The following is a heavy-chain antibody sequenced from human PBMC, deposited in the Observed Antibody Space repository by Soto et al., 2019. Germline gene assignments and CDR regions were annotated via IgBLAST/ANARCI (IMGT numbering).Heavy chain of an antibody. D-gene: IGHD3-9*01. CDR1: GYTFTSYG. Sequence: AVKVSCKASGYTFTSYGISWVRQAPGQGLEWMGWISPNSGGTNYAQKFQGRVTMTRDTSTSTAYMELSRLRSDDTAVYYCARDYDILTGSQDWGQGTLVTVSS. CDR2: ISPNSGGT. CDR3: ARDYDILTGSQD. J-gene: IGHJ4*02. V-gene: IGHV1-18*04.